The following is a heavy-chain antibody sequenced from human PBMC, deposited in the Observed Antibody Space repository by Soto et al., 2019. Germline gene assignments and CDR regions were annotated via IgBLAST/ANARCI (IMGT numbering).Heavy chain of an antibody. J-gene: IGHJ4*02. Sequence: SETLSLTCSVSGASISSSSYYWGWILQPPGKGLELIFSIYYSGTSYYSPSLKSRVTISRDTSKKQFSLRLSSVTASDTAVYYCEIKNHSGENSGVFDSWVQGTLVTVSS. CDR2: IYYSGTS. V-gene: IGHV4-39*01. CDR3: EIKNHSGENSGVFDS. CDR1: GASISSSSYY. D-gene: IGHD4-17*01.